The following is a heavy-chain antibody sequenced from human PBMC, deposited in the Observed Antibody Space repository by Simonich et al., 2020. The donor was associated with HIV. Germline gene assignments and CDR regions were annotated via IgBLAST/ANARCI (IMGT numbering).Heavy chain of an antibody. J-gene: IGHJ4*02. CDR2: INPNSGGT. V-gene: IGHV1-2*02. D-gene: IGHD1-26*01. CDR1: GYTFTGYH. Sequence: QVQLVQSGAEVKKPGASVKVSCKASGYTFTGYHMHWVRQAPGQGLEWMEWINPNSGGTNYAQKFQGRVTMTRDTSSSTAYMERSRLRSDDTAVYYCARDSRSGDPFDGFSDNWGQGTLVTVSS. CDR3: ARDSRSGDPFDGFSDN.